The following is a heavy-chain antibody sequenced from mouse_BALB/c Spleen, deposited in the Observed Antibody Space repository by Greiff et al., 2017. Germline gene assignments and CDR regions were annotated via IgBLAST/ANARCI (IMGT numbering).Heavy chain of an antibody. D-gene: IGHD2-2*01. CDR3: ARHGYDGSYAMDY. CDR1: GFTFSSYY. Sequence: EVQLQESGGGLVKLGGSLKLSCAASGFTFSSYYMSWVRQTPEKRLELVAAINSNGGSTYYPDTVKGRLTISRDNAKNTLYLQMSSLKSEDTALYYCARHGYDGSYAMDYWGQGTSVTVSS. J-gene: IGHJ4*01. V-gene: IGHV5-6-2*01. CDR2: INSNGGST.